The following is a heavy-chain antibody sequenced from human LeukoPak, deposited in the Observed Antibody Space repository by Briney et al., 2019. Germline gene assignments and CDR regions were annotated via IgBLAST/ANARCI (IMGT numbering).Heavy chain of an antibody. CDR2: ISGSGSTI. D-gene: IGHD6-13*01. J-gene: IGHJ4*02. CDR1: GFTFSSYD. Sequence: GGSLRLSCAAPGFTFSSYDMNWVRQAPGKGLEWLSYISGSGSTIYYADSVKGRFTISRDNAKKSLYLQMNSLRAEDTAVYYCARVEYSSSWYWGQGTLVIVSS. V-gene: IGHV3-48*03. CDR3: ARVEYSSSWY.